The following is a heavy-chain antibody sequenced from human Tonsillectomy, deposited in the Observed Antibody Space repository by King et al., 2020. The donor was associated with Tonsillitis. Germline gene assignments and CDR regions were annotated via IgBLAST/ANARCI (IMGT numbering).Heavy chain of an antibody. V-gene: IGHV5-51*01. CDR2: IYPGDSDT. J-gene: IGHJ3*02. CDR1: GYSFTSYW. D-gene: IGHD3-22*01. CDR3: ARVPLNYYDSSVGAFDI. Sequence: VQLVQSGAEVKKPGESLKISCKGSGYSFTSYWIGWVRQMPGKGLEWMGIIYPGDSDTRYRPSFQGQVTISADKSISTAYLQWSSLKASDTAMYYCARVPLNYYDSSVGAFDIWGQGTMVTVSS.